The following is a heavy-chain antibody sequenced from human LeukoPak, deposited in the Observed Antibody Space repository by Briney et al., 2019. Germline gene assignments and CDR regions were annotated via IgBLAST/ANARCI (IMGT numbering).Heavy chain of an antibody. CDR2: INHSGST. V-gene: IGHV4-34*01. D-gene: IGHD3-3*01. J-gene: IGHJ4*02. Sequence: PSETQSLTCAAYGGSFSGYYWSWIRQPPGKGLEWIGEINHSGSTNYNPSLKSRVTISVDTSRNQFSLKLSSVTAADTAVYYCARGVLEWLEYYFDYWGQGTLVTVSS. CDR1: GGSFSGYY. CDR3: ARGVLEWLEYYFDY.